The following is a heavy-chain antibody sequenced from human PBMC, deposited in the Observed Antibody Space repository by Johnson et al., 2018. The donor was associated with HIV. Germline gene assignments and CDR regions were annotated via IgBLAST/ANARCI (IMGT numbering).Heavy chain of an antibody. CDR2: ISSNGGST. Sequence: VQLVESGGGVVQPGRSLRLSCAASGFTFSSYAMHWVRQAPGKGLEYVSAISSNGGSTYYANSVKGRFTISRDNSKNTLYLQMNSLRAEDTAVYYCATFVGGCFHAFYIWGQGTMVTVSS. J-gene: IGHJ3*02. D-gene: IGHD1-26*01. V-gene: IGHV3-64*01. CDR3: ATFVGGCFHAFYI. CDR1: GFTFSSYA.